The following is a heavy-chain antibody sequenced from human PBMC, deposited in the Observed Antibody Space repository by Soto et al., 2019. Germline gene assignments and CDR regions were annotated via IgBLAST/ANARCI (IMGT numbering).Heavy chain of an antibody. J-gene: IGHJ6*01. CDR3: AKDVLRFLEWLAFYGMDV. V-gene: IGHV3-30*18. Sequence: ESGGGVVQPGRSLRLSCAASGFTFSSYDMHWVRQAPGKGLEWVAVISYDGSNKYYADSVKGRFTISRDNSKNTLYLQMNSLRAEDTAVYYCAKDVLRFLEWLAFYGMDVW. CDR1: GFTFSSYD. D-gene: IGHD3-3*01. CDR2: ISYDGSNK.